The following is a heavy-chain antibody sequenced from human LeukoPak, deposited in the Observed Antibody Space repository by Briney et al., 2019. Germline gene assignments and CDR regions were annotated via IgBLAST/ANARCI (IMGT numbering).Heavy chain of an antibody. D-gene: IGHD3-22*01. J-gene: IGHJ4*02. CDR2: INPSGGST. CDR3: ASTPTLDYYDSSGLDY. V-gene: IGHV1-46*01. Sequence: ASVKVSCKASGYTFTSYYMHWVRQAPGQGLEWMGIINPSGGSTSYAQKFQGRVTMTRDTSTGTVYMELSSLRSEDTAVYYCASTPTLDYYDSSGLDYWGQGTLVTVSS. CDR1: GYTFTSYY.